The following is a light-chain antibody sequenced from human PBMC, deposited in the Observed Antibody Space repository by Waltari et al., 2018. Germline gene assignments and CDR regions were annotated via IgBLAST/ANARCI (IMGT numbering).Light chain of an antibody. CDR1: QDIINY. J-gene: IGKJ2*01. CDR2: DAS. V-gene: IGKV1-33*01. CDR3: QQYENLPYT. Sequence: DIQMTQSPSSLSASVGDRVTITCQASQDIINYLNWYQQTPGKAPKLLIYDASNLATGVPSRFSGGGSGTDFSFTISSLHPEDVGTYYCQQYENLPYTFGRGTKLEIK.